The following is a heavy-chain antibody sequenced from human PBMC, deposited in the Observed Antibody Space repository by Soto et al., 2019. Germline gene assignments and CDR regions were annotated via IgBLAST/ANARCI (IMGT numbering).Heavy chain of an antibody. J-gene: IGHJ4*02. CDR1: GFSFSTYN. CDR3: ARAIAVGSTSLDY. D-gene: IGHD6-19*01. Sequence: HPGGSLRLSCAASGFSFSTYNMNWVRQAPGRGLEWVSYISSRSSTIYHADSVKGRFNISRDNAKNSLYLQMDSLRDEDTAVYFCARAIAVGSTSLDYWGRGTRVTVSS. V-gene: IGHV3-48*02. CDR2: ISSRSSTI.